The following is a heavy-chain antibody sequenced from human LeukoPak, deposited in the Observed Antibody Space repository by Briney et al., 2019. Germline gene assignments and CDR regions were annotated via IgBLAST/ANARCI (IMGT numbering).Heavy chain of an antibody. D-gene: IGHD3-9*01. CDR1: GFTFSSYA. CDR2: IKQDGSEK. V-gene: IGHV3-7*01. J-gene: IGHJ6*03. CDR3: ARGIRVLRYFDWLLSGTYYYYYMDV. Sequence: GSLRLSCAASGFTFSSYAMHWVRQAPGKGLEWVANIKQDGSEKYYVDSVKGRFTISRDNAKNSLYLQMNSLRAEDTAVYYCARGIRVLRYFDWLLSGTYYYYYMDVWGKGTTVTISS.